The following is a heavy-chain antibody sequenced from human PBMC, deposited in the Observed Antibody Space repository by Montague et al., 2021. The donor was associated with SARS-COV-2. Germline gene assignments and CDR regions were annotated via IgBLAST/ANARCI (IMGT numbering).Heavy chain of an antibody. CDR1: GYSFTNYW. V-gene: IGHV5-51*01. Sequence: QSGAEVKKPGESLKISCKGSGYSFTNYWIGWVRQMPGKGLEWMGIIYPGDSDTRYSPSVQGQVTISADKSISTAYLQWSSLKASDTAIYYCARRGGGEAYNWNDGFDFWGQGILVSVSS. CDR2: IYPGDSDT. CDR3: ARRGGGEAYNWNDGFDF. D-gene: IGHD1-20*01. J-gene: IGHJ4*02.